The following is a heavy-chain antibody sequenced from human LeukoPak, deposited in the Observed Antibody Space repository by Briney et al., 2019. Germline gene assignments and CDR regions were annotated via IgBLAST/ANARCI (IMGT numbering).Heavy chain of an antibody. CDR1: GGSIGTSHYY. CDR2: IYFSGST. V-gene: IGHV4-39*02. Sequence: PSETLSLTCTVSGGSIGTSHYYWGWLRQPPGKGLEWIGSIYFSGSTNYNPSLKSRVSISVDTSKNQFSLRLNSVTASDTAVYYCARDRQDGLERRSTKNYYYYYYMDVWGKGTTVTVSS. J-gene: IGHJ6*03. CDR3: ARDRQDGLERRSTKNYYYYYYMDV. D-gene: IGHD1-1*01.